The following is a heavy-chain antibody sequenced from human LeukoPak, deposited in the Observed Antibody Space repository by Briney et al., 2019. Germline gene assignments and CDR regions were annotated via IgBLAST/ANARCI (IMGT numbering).Heavy chain of an antibody. CDR1: GGSFSGYY. Sequence: PSETLSLTCAVYGGSFSGYYWSWIRQPPGKGLEWIGEINHSGSTNYNPSLKSRVTISVDTSKNQFSLKLSSVTAADTAVYYCARGPGYDYVWGSYRYRAFDIWGQGTMVTVSS. CDR3: ARGPGYDYVWGSYRYRAFDI. J-gene: IGHJ3*02. V-gene: IGHV4-34*01. CDR2: INHSGST. D-gene: IGHD3-16*02.